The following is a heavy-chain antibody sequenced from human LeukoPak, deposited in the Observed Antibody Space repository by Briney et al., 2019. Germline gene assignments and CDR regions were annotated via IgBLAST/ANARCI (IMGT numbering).Heavy chain of an antibody. D-gene: IGHD3-16*01. V-gene: IGHV3-21*01. J-gene: IGHJ4*02. CDR2: ISSSSSYI. CDR1: GSTFSSYS. Sequence: GGSLRLSCAASGSTFSSYSMNWVRQAPGKGLEWVSSISSSSSYIYYADSVKGRFTISRDNAKNSLYLQMNSLRAEDTAVYYCARDPQYYDYVWGSPSPLDYWGQGTLVTVSS. CDR3: ARDPQYYDYVWGSPSPLDY.